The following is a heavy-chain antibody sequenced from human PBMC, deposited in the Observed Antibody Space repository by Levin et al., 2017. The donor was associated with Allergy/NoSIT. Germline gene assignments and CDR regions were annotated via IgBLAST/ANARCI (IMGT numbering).Heavy chain of an antibody. CDR2: IYYSGST. CDR3: ARNDGDI. Sequence: NASETLSLTCTVSGGSISSFSWSWFRQPPGKGLEWVGYIYYSGSTNYNPSLKSRVIISLDTSKNQFSLKLTSVTAADTAVYYCARNDGDIWGQGTMVTVSS. J-gene: IGHJ3*02. V-gene: IGHV4-59*01. CDR1: GGSISSFS.